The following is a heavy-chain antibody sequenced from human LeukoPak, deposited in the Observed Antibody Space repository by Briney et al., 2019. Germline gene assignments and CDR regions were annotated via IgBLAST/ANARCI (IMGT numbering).Heavy chain of an antibody. CDR1: GFTFSSYD. J-gene: IGHJ6*04. CDR2: IGTAGDT. CDR3: ARGGFPRGDYYGMDV. Sequence: GGSLRLSCAASGFTFSSYDMHWVRQATGKGLEWVSAIGTAGDTYYPGSVKGRFTISRENAKNSLYLQMNSLRAGDTAVYYCARGGFPRGDYYGMDVWGKGTTVTVSS. V-gene: IGHV3-13*01.